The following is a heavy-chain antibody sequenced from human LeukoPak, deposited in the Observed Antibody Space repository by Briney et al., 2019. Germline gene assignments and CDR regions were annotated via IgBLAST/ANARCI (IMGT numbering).Heavy chain of an antibody. J-gene: IGHJ5*02. D-gene: IGHD2-2*01. CDR1: GGSFSGYY. CDR3: ARGRPLPGHCSSTSCPRGTFDP. V-gene: IGHV4-34*01. Sequence: SETPSLTCAVYGGSFSGYYWSWIRQPPGKGLEWIGEINHSGTTNYNPSLKSRVTISVDTSKNQFSLKLSSVTAADTAVYYCARGRPLPGHCSSTSCPRGTFDPWGQGTLVTVSS. CDR2: INHSGTT.